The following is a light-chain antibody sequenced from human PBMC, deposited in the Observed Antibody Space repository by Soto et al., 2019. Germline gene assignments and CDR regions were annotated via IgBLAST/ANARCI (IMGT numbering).Light chain of an antibody. Sequence: QSVLTQPPSVSGAPRQRVTISCSGSNSNIGNNAVNWYQQLPGKAPKLLIYYDDLLPSGVSDRFSGSKSGTSASLAISGLQSEDEAGYYCAAWYDSLNGPVFGGGTMLTVL. CDR2: YDD. V-gene: IGLV1-36*01. CDR1: NSNIGNNA. CDR3: AAWYDSLNGPV. J-gene: IGLJ2*01.